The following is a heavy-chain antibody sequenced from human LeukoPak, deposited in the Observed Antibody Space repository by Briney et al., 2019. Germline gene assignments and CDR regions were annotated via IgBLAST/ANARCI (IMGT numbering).Heavy chain of an antibody. V-gene: IGHV3-9*01. D-gene: IGHD4-17*01. Sequence: GRSLRLSCAASGFTFDDYATHWVRQAPGKGLEWVSGISWNSGSIGYADSVKGRFTISRDNAKNSLYLQMNSLRAEDTALYYCAKDMDYGDYERAFDIWGQGTMVTVSS. CDR3: AKDMDYGDYERAFDI. CDR2: ISWNSGSI. CDR1: GFTFDDYA. J-gene: IGHJ3*02.